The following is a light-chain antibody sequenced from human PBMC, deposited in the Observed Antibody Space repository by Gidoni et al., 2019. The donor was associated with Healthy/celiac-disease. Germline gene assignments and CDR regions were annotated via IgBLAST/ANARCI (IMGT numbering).Light chain of an antibody. CDR3: QQYGRSPRT. V-gene: IGKV3-20*01. Sequence: EIVLTQSPGTLSLSPGEGVTLSCRASQSVNSDYFAWYQKKPGQAPKVLIAGASTRVTGVPDRFSGSGSGTDFTLTISRLEPEDFAVYYCQQYGRSPRTFGQGTRVEIK. J-gene: IGKJ1*01. CDR1: QSVNSDY. CDR2: GAS.